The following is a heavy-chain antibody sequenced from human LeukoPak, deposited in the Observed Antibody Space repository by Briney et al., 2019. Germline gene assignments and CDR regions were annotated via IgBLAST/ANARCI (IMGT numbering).Heavy chain of an antibody. Sequence: GGSLRLSCAASGFTFSSYWMIWVRQAPGKGPEWVANIKQDGSDKYYVDSVKGRFTISRDNAKNSLYLQMHSLRADDTAVYYCCRIPGCDIMWDHWGQGTLVTVSS. J-gene: IGHJ4*02. CDR2: IKQDGSDK. CDR1: GFTFSSYW. CDR3: CRIPGCDIMWDH. D-gene: IGHD2-21*02. V-gene: IGHV3-7*01.